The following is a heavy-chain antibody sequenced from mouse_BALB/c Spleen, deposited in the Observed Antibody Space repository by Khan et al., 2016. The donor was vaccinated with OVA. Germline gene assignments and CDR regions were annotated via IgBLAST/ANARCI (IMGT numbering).Heavy chain of an antibody. CDR1: GYTFTNAG. D-gene: IGHD2-14*01. Sequence: QIQLVQSGPELKKPGETVRISCKASGYTFTNAGMQWVQKMPGKGLKWIGWINTHSGVPKYAEDFKGRFAFSLETSASTVYLQITNLKNGDTATYFCARGGAAYYRNDGGAMDYWGQGTSVTVSS. CDR2: INTHSGVP. V-gene: IGHV9-4*02. CDR3: ARGGAAYYRNDGGAMDY. J-gene: IGHJ4*01.